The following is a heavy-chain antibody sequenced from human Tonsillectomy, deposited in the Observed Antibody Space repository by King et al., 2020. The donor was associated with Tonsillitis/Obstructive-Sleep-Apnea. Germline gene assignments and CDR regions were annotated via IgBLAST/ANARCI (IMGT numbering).Heavy chain of an antibody. D-gene: IGHD3-10*01. J-gene: IGHJ4*02. Sequence: QLVQSGAEVKKPGASVKVSCKASGYTFTRYGISWVRQAPGQGLEWMGWISADNVNTNYARKLQGRVTVTTDTSTSTAYMELRSLTSDDTAVYYCARVVQGGDYWGQGTLVTVSS. CDR2: ISADNVNT. CDR3: ARVVQGGDY. V-gene: IGHV1-18*01. CDR1: GYTFTRYG.